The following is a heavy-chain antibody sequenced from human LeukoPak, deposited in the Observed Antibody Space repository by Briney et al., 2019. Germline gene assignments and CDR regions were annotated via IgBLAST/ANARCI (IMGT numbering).Heavy chain of an antibody. CDR3: AREYGSSSCFDS. D-gene: IGHD6-6*01. Sequence: SETLSLTCTVSGGSIRSYYWSWIRQPPGKGLERIGYIYYSGSTNSNPSLKSRVTISVDTSKNQFSLKLSSVTAVDTAVYYCAREYGSSSCFDSWGQGTLVTVSS. CDR2: IYYSGST. CDR1: GGSIRSYY. J-gene: IGHJ4*02. V-gene: IGHV4-59*01.